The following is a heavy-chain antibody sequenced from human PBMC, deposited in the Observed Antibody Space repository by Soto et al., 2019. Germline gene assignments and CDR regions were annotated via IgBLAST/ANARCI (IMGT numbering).Heavy chain of an antibody. J-gene: IGHJ4*02. Sequence: SLKVACTASGGTFSSSAISWVLKATGQGLEWMGGIIPIFGTANYAQKFQGRVTITADESTSTAYMELSSLRSEDTAVYYCARALYNSSGYNSPSDYCGQGTLVTVSS. CDR2: IIPIFGTA. CDR3: ARALYNSSGYNSPSDY. V-gene: IGHV1-69*01. D-gene: IGHD3-22*01. CDR1: GGTFSSSA.